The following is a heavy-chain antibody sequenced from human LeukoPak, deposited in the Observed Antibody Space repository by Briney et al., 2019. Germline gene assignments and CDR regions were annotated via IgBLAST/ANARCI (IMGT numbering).Heavy chain of an antibody. V-gene: IGHV3-30-3*01. Sequence: PGRSLRLSCAASGFTFNSYAMHWVRQAPGRGLEWVAVISYDGSNKYYADSVKGRFTISRDNSKSTLFLQMNSPSAEDTAVYYCARGIAATNYMDVWGKGTTVTVSS. D-gene: IGHD6-13*01. CDR2: ISYDGSNK. CDR3: ARGIAATNYMDV. CDR1: GFTFNSYA. J-gene: IGHJ6*03.